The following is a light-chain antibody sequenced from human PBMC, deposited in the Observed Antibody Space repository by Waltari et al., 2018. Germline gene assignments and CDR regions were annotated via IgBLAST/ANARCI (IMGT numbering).Light chain of an antibody. CDR2: GKN. CDR1: SLRSYY. V-gene: IGLV3-19*01. Sequence: SSELTQDPAVSVALGQTVRITCQGDSLRSYYASWYQQKPGQAPVFVIYGKNNRPSGIPYLFSGSSSGNTASLTITGAQAEDEADYYCNSRDSSGNHVVFGGGTKLTVL. J-gene: IGLJ2*01. CDR3: NSRDSSGNHVV.